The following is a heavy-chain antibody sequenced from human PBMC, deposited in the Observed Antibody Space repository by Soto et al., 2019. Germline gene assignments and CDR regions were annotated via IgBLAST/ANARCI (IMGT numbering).Heavy chain of an antibody. D-gene: IGHD2-15*01. CDR3: ARDSKGRVDP. Sequence: SETLSLTCTVSGGSISSGGYYWSWIRQHPGKGLEWIGYIYYSGSTYYNPSLKSRVTISVDTSKNQFSLKLSSVTAADTAVYYCARDSKGRVDPWGQGTLVTVSS. CDR1: GGSISSGGYY. CDR2: IYYSGST. V-gene: IGHV4-31*03. J-gene: IGHJ5*02.